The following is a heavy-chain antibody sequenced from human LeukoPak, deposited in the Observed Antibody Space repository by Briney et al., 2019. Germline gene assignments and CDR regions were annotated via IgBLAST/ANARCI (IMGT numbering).Heavy chain of an antibody. J-gene: IGHJ4*02. CDR3: AKDMSGITMVRGAMGFDY. D-gene: IGHD3-10*01. V-gene: IGHV3-43D*03. CDR2: ISWDGGST. Sequence: PGGSLRLSCAASGFTFDDYAMHWVRQAPGKGLEWVSLISWDGGSTYYADSVKGRFTISRDNSKNSLYLQMNSLRAGDTALYYCAKDMSGITMVRGAMGFDYWGQGTLVTVSS. CDR1: GFTFDDYA.